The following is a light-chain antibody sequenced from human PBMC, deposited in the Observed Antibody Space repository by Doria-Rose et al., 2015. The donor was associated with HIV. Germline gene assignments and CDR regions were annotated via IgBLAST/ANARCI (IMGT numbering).Light chain of an antibody. V-gene: IGKV4-1*01. Sequence: TQSPESLGMSLGERATLNCKSNQSLLYTSKNYLAWYQQKPGQPPKWLTYWASTRQSGVPARFSGSGSGTDFTLTISSLEAEDVAVYYCRQYYDTPSFGPGTTVDIK. CDR2: WAS. CDR1: QSLLYTSKNY. CDR3: RQYYDTPS. J-gene: IGKJ3*01.